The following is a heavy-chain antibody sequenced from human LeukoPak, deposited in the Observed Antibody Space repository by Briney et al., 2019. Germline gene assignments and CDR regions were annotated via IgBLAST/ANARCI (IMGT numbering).Heavy chain of an antibody. J-gene: IGHJ2*01. Sequence: SETLSLTCTVSGGSISSSSYYWGWIRQPPGKGLEWIGSIYYSGSTYYNPSLKSRVTISVDTSKNQFSLKLSSVTAADTAVYYCARDRVGATSHWYFDLWGRGTLVTVSS. CDR1: GGSISSSSYY. CDR3: ARDRVGATSHWYFDL. D-gene: IGHD1-26*01. V-gene: IGHV4-39*07. CDR2: IYYSGST.